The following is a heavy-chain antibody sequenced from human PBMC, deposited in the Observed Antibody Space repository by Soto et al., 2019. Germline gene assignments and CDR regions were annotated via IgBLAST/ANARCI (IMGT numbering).Heavy chain of an antibody. CDR3: AREGGNFPWFDP. J-gene: IGHJ5*02. CDR2: IIPILGIA. Sequence: SVKVSCKASGGTFSSYTISWVRQAPGQGLEWMGRIIPILGIANYAQKFQGRVTITADKSTSTAYMELSSLRSEDTAVYYCAREGGNFPWFDPWGQGTLVTVSS. V-gene: IGHV1-69*04. CDR1: GGTFSSYT. D-gene: IGHD2-21*02.